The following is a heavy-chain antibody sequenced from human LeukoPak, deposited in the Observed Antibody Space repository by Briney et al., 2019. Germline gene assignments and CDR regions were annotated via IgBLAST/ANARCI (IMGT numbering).Heavy chain of an antibody. CDR2: IIPIFGTA. CDR3: ARVWVSAWPLYKYYYGMDV. CDR1: GGTFSSYA. Sequence: GASVKVSCKASGGTFSSYAISWVRQAPGQGLEWMGGIIPIFGTANYAQKLQGRVTMTTDTPTSRAHMELRSLRSDDTAVYYCARVWVSAWPLYKYYYGMDVWGQGTTVAVSS. J-gene: IGHJ6*02. V-gene: IGHV1-69*05. D-gene: IGHD6-19*01.